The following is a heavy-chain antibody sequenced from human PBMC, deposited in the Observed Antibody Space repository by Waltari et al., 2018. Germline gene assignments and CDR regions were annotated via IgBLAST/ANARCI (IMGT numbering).Heavy chain of an antibody. Sequence: QVQLQESGPGLVKPSETLSLTCTVSGYSISSGYYWGWIRQPPGKGLEWIGSIYNSGSTYSNPALKSRVTISVDTSKNQFSRKLSAVTAADTAVYYCAKGDYYGSGSYPHNWFDPWGQGTLVTVSS. D-gene: IGHD3-10*01. V-gene: IGHV4-38-2*02. CDR1: GYSISSGYY. CDR3: AKGDYYGSGSYPHNWFDP. J-gene: IGHJ5*02. CDR2: IYNSGST.